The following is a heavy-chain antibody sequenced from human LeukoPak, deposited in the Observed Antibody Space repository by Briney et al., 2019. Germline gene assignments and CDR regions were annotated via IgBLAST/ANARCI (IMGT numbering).Heavy chain of an antibody. D-gene: IGHD6-13*01. V-gene: IGHV1-2*02. CDR1: GYTFTGYY. CDR2: INPNSGGT. J-gene: IGHJ5*02. Sequence: ASVKVSCKASGYTFTGYYMQWVRQAPGQGLEWMGWINPNSGGTNYAQKFQGRVTMTRDTSISTAYMELSRLRSDDTAVYYCARSAAVGGCFDPWGQGTLVTVSS. CDR3: ARSAAVGGCFDP.